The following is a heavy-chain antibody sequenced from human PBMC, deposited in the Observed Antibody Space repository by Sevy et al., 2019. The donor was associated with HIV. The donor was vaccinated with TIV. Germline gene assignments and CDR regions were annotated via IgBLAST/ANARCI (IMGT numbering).Heavy chain of an antibody. J-gene: IGHJ6*02. CDR3: AGATEVRDCSGGSCYHSYYYGMDV. CDR2: IIPIFGTA. CDR1: GGTFSSYA. Sequence: ASVKVSCKASGGTFSSYAISWVRQAPGQGLEWMGGIIPIFGTANYAQKFQGRVTITADESTSTAYMELSSLRSEDTAVYYCAGATEVRDCSGGSCYHSYYYGMDVWGQGTTVTVSS. D-gene: IGHD2-15*01. V-gene: IGHV1-69*13.